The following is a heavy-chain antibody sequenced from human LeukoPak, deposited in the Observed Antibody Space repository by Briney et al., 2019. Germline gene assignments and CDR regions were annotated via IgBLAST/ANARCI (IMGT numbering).Heavy chain of an antibody. V-gene: IGHV3-30*18. CDR2: ISYDGSNK. J-gene: IGHJ4*02. CDR3: AKDQYYGSGSFDY. CDR1: GFTFSSYA. Sequence: GGSLRLSCAASGFTFSSYAMSWVRQAPGKGLEWVAVISYDGSNKYYADSVKGRFTISRDNSKNTLYLQMNSLRAEDTAVYYCAKDQYYGSGSFDYWGQGTLVTVSS. D-gene: IGHD3-10*01.